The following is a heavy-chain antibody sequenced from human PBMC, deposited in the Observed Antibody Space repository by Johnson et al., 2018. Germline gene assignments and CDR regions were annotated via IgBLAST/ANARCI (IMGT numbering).Heavy chain of an antibody. V-gene: IGHV3-7*01. CDR3: ARHKEPGTHPAEYFQH. D-gene: IGHD6-13*01. CDR2: IQLDGSEK. CDR1: GFAFSHYW. J-gene: IGHJ1*01. Sequence: VQLVESGGGLVQPGGSLRLSCAASGFAFSHYWMNWVRQAPGTGLEWVANIQLDGSEKYNVEPVKGRFTISRDNAKNSLYLHINSLRAEDTAVYYCARHKEPGTHPAEYFQHWGQGTLVTVSS.